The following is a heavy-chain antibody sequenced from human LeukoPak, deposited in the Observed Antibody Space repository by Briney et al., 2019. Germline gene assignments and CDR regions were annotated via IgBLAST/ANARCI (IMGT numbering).Heavy chain of an antibody. CDR1: GYTFTNSD. V-gene: IGHV1-8*01. Sequence: GASVKVSCKASGYTFTNSDINWVRQATGPGLEWMGWMNLNSGNRGNAQKFHGRVTMTMNPSISTAYMELSSLRSEDTAMYYCARVHWSILIDSWGQGTLVTVSS. CDR2: MNLNSGNR. CDR3: ARVHWSILIDS. J-gene: IGHJ4*02. D-gene: IGHD2-2*02.